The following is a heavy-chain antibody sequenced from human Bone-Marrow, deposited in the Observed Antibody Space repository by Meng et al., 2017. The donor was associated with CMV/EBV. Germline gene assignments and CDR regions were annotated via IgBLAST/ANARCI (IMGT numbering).Heavy chain of an antibody. J-gene: IGHJ4*02. CDR3: ASELAKGY. Sequence: GGSLRLSCAASGFTFRSYGMHWVRQAPGKGLEWVAFILYDESNKYYGDSVKGRFTILRDNAYNTLFLQMDSLRAEDTAVYYCASELAKGYWGRGTLVTVSS. CDR1: GFTFRSYG. D-gene: IGHD1-1*01. V-gene: IGHV3-30*02. CDR2: ILYDESNK.